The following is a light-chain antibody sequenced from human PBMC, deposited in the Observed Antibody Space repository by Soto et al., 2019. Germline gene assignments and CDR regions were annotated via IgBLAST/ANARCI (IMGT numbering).Light chain of an antibody. J-gene: IGKJ5*01. CDR3: MQALQTPLT. Sequence: DIVMTQSPLSLPVTPGEPASISCRSSQSLLYSSGYNYLDWYLQKPGQSPQLLIYLGSNRASGVPDMFSGSGSGTDFTLKISRVEAEDVGVYYCMQALQTPLTFGQGTRLEIK. CDR2: LGS. CDR1: QSLLYSSGYNY. V-gene: IGKV2-28*01.